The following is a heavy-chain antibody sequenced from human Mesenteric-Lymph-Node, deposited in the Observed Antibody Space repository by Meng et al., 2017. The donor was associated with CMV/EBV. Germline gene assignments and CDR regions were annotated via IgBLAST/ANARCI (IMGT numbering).Heavy chain of an antibody. CDR2: INSDGSST. CDR3: ARARNELELNYGMDV. J-gene: IGHJ6*02. CDR1: GFTFSSYW. V-gene: IGHV3-74*01. Sequence: GESLKISCAASGFTFSSYWMHWVRQAPGKGLVWVSRINSDGSSTSYADSVKGRFTISRDNAKNTLYLQMNSLRAEDTAVYYCARARNELELNYGMDVWGQGTTVTVSS. D-gene: IGHD1-7*01.